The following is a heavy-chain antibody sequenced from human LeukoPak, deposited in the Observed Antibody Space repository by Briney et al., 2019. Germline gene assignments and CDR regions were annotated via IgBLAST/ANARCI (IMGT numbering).Heavy chain of an antibody. D-gene: IGHD2-15*01. CDR1: GFTFSSYV. V-gene: IGHV3-23*01. CDR2: ISGPGGST. CDR3: ARSVGYCDGTCYSDT. Sequence: GGSLRLSCAASGFTFSSYVMSRVRQAPGKGLEWVSLISGPGGSTYYTDSVKGRFTISRDNSKSTLYLQMNSLRAEDTAVYYCARSVGYCDGTCYSDTWGQGTLVTVSS. J-gene: IGHJ5*02.